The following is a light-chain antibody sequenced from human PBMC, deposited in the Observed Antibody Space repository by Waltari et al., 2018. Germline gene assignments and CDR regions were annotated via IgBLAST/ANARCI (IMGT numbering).Light chain of an antibody. CDR3: QQYNNWPPLT. CDR2: GAS. V-gene: IGKV3-15*01. CDR1: QSVSSN. J-gene: IGKJ4*01. Sequence: EIVMTQSPATLSVSPGERATLSCRASQSVSSNLAWYQQKPGQAPRLLIYGASTRATGISARFSGSGSGTEFTLTISSLQSEDFAVYYCQQYNNWPPLTFGGGTKVVIK.